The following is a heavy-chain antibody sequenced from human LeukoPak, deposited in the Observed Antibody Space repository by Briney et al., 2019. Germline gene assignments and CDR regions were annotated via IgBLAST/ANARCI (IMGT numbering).Heavy chain of an antibody. CDR2: INPSGGST. CDR1: GYTFTSYY. D-gene: IGHD3-3*01. Sequence: ASVKVSCKASGYTFTSYYIHWVRQAPGQGLEWMGIINPSGGSTNYAQKLQGRVTMTTDTSTSTAYMELRSLRSDDTAVYYCARDSDDFWSGYYVDYWGQGTLVTVSS. J-gene: IGHJ4*02. V-gene: IGHV1-46*01. CDR3: ARDSDDFWSGYYVDY.